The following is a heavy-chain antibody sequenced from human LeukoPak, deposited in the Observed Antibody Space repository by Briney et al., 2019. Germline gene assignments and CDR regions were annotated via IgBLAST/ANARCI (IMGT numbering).Heavy chain of an antibody. CDR1: GFTFDDYA. D-gene: IGHD3-22*01. Sequence: PGGSLRLSCAASGFTFDDYAMHWVRQAPGKGLEWVSGISWNSNNIAYVDSVKGRFTISRDNAKNSLYLQMNSLRAEDTAVYYCARDLYRIVVVPHYFDYWGQGTLVTVSS. J-gene: IGHJ4*02. V-gene: IGHV3-9*01. CDR2: ISWNSNNI. CDR3: ARDLYRIVVVPHYFDY.